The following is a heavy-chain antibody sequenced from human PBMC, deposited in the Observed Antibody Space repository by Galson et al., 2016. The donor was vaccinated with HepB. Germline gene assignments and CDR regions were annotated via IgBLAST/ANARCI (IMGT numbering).Heavy chain of an antibody. Sequence: SLRLSCAASGFTFSNYWMSWVRQAPGEGLEWLVNIKQDGTQKDYADSVKGRFTISRDNAKNSLYLQMNSLRVEDTAVYYCAREGKGGFDIWGQGTMVTVSS. D-gene: IGHD2-15*01. CDR2: IKQDGTQK. J-gene: IGHJ3*02. CDR3: AREGKGGFDI. V-gene: IGHV3-7*01. CDR1: GFTFSNYW.